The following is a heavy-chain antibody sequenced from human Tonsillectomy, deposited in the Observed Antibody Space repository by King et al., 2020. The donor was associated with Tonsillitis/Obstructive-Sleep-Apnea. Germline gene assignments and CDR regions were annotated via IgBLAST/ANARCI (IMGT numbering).Heavy chain of an antibody. V-gene: IGHV3-7*01. D-gene: IGHD1-7*01. CDR1: EFTFSSYW. CDR3: ARSVTGTTRAFDI. CDR2: IKQDGSEK. Sequence: VQLVESGGGLVQHGGSLRLSCAASEFTFSSYWMSWVRQAPGKGLEWVANIKQDGSEKYYVDSVKGRFTISRDNAKNSLYLQMNSLRAEDTAVYYCARSVTGTTRAFDIWGQGTMVTVSS. J-gene: IGHJ3*02.